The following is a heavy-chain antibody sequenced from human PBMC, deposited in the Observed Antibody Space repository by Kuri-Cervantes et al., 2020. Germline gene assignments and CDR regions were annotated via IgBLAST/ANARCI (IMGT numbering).Heavy chain of an antibody. CDR2: IYSGGST. CDR3: AREDFVALPAGILVYGGMDV. CDR1: GFTVSSNY. Sequence: GGSLRLSCAASGFTVSSNYMSWVRQAPGKGLEWVSVIYSGGSTYYADSVKGRFTISRDNSKNTLYLQMNSLRAEDTAVYYCAREDFVALPAGILVYGGMDVWGQGTTVTVSS. V-gene: IGHV3-53*01. J-gene: IGHJ6*02. D-gene: IGHD2-2*02.